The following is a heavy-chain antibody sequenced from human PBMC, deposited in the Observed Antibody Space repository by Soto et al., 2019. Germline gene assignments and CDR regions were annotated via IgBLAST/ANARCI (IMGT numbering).Heavy chain of an antibody. J-gene: IGHJ4*02. CDR1: GFTFSDHY. CDR3: ARLRLTGYFDY. CDR2: ISTSSSYT. V-gene: IGHV3-11*03. Sequence: VGSLRLSCVASGFTFSDHYMTWIRQAPGKGLEWLSYISTSSSYTNYADSVKGRFTISRDNAMNSLYLQMNSLRAEDTAVYYCARLRLTGYFDYWGQGTLVPVSS.